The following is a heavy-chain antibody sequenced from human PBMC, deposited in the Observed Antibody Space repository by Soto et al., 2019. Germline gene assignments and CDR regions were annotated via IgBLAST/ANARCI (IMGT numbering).Heavy chain of an antibody. CDR1: GFTFSSYA. Sequence: PGGSLRLSCAASGFTFSSYAMSWVRQAPGKGLEWVSAISGSGGSTYYADSVKGRFTISRDNYKNTLYLQMNSLRAEDTAVYYCAKDLSYYGSGSYPFDYWGQGTLVTVSS. CDR3: AKDLSYYGSGSYPFDY. CDR2: ISGSGGST. J-gene: IGHJ4*02. D-gene: IGHD3-10*01. V-gene: IGHV3-23*01.